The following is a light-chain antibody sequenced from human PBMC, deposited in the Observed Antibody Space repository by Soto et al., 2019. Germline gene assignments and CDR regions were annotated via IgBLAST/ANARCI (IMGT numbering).Light chain of an antibody. CDR3: QQYNNWPLT. Sequence: EIVMTQPPATLSVSPGEGATLSCRASQSVSSNLAWYQQKPGQAPRLLIYGASTRATGIPARLSGSGSGTEFTLTISSLQSEDFAVYYCQQYNNWPLTFGGGPKVDI. V-gene: IGKV3-15*01. J-gene: IGKJ4*01. CDR1: QSVSSN. CDR2: GAS.